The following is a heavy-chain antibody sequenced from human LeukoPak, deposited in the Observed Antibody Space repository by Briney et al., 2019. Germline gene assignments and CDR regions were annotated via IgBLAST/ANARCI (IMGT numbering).Heavy chain of an antibody. CDR2: IYTSGST. CDR1: GGSISSGSYY. D-gene: IGHD1-26*01. Sequence: SETLSLTCTVSGGSISSGSYYWSWIRQPAGKGLEWIGRIYTSGSTNYNPSLKSRVTISVDTSKNQFSLKLSSVTAADTAVYYCARDNMGDFDYWGQGTLVTVSS. J-gene: IGHJ4*02. CDR3: ARDNMGDFDY. V-gene: IGHV4-61*02.